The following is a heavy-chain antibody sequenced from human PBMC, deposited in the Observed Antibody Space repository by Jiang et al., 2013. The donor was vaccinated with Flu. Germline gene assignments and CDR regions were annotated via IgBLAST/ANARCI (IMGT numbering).Heavy chain of an antibody. CDR3: ARVVTTYCGGDCSSDAFDI. Sequence: YDGSNKYYADSVKGRFTISRDNSKNTLYLQMNSLRAEDTAVYYCARVVTTYCGGDCSSDAFDIWGQGTMVTVSS. D-gene: IGHD2-21*02. V-gene: IGHV3-30-3*01. CDR2: YDGSNK. J-gene: IGHJ3*02.